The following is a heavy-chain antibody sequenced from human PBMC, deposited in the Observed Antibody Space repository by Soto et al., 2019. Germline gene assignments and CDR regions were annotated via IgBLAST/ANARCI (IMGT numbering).Heavy chain of an antibody. D-gene: IGHD6-13*01. CDR3: SGQQLALNYYYYYGMDV. V-gene: IGHV3-30*09. CDR2: ISYDGSNK. J-gene: IGHJ6*02. Sequence: QVQLVESGGGVVQPGRSLRLSCAASGFTFSSYAMHWVRQAPGKGLEWVAVISYDGSNKYYADSVKGRFAISRDNSKNTLYLQMNSLRAEDTAVYYCSGQQLALNYYYYYGMDVWGQGTTVTVSS. CDR1: GFTFSSYA.